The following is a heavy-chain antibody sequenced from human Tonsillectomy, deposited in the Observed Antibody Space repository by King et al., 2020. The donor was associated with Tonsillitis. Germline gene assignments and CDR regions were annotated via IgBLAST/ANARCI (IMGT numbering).Heavy chain of an antibody. D-gene: IGHD6-13*01. J-gene: IGHJ4*02. CDR3: ARDVSAGTYYFDY. CDR2: IFSDGIR. Sequence: QLVQSGGGLVQPGGSLRLSCAASGFTVSINYMSWVRQVPGKGLEWVSVIFSDGIRHYADSVKGRFTISRDTSKNTLYLQMNSLRVEDTAVYYCARDVSAGTYYFDYWGQGTLVTVSS. CDR1: GFTVSINY. V-gene: IGHV3-66*01.